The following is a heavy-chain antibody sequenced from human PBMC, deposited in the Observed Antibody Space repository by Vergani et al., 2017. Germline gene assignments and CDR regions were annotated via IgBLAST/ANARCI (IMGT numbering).Heavy chain of an antibody. J-gene: IGHJ4*02. V-gene: IGHV4-61*02. D-gene: IGHD3-3*01. CDR1: GGSISSGSYY. Sequence: QVQLQESGPGLVKPSQTLSLTCTVSGGSISSGSYYWSWIRQPAGKGLEWIGRIYTSGSTNYNPSLKSRVTISVDTSKNQFSLKLSSVTAADTAVYYCARTGGYDFWSGYYSEVLGYFDYWGQGTLVTVSS. CDR3: ARTGGYDFWSGYYSEVLGYFDY. CDR2: IYTSGST.